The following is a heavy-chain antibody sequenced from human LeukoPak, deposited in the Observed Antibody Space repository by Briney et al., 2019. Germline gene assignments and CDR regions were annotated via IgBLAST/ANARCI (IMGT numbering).Heavy chain of an antibody. CDR1: GYTFTGYY. Sequence: ASVKVSCKASGYTFTGYYMHWVRQAPGQGLEWMGWINPNGGGTNYAQKFQGRVTMTRDTSISTAYMELSRLRSDDTAVYYCARDYVGVVAATRYYYGMDVWGQGTTVTVSS. CDR3: ARDYVGVVAATRYYYGMDV. V-gene: IGHV1-2*02. CDR2: INPNGGGT. D-gene: IGHD2-15*01. J-gene: IGHJ6*02.